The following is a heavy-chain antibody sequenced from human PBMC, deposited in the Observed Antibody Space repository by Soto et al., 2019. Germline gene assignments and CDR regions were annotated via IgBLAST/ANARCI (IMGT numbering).Heavy chain of an antibody. CDR3: ARALAVVWFDP. D-gene: IGHD2-2*01. V-gene: IGHV1-18*01. J-gene: IGHJ5*02. Sequence: QVQLVQSGAEVKKPGASVKVSCKTSGYTFTSYSISWVRQAPGQGLEWMGWINAYNGNTKYAQNLQGRVTMTTDTSTSTAYMQLRSMRSDDTAVYYCARALAVVWFDPWGQGTLVTVSS. CDR2: INAYNGNT. CDR1: GYTFTSYS.